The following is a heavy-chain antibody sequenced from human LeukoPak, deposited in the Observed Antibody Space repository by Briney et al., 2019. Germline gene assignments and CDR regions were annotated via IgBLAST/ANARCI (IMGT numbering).Heavy chain of an antibody. V-gene: IGHV1-46*01. Sequence: ASVKVSCKASGYTFTSYYMHWVRQAPGQGLEWMGIINPSGGSTSYAQKFQGRVTMTRDTSTSTAYMELSSLRSEDTAVYYCARAPPPYYYDSSGYYIWGQGTLVTVSS. J-gene: IGHJ4*02. D-gene: IGHD3-22*01. CDR2: INPSGGST. CDR1: GYTFTSYY. CDR3: ARAPPPYYYDSSGYYI.